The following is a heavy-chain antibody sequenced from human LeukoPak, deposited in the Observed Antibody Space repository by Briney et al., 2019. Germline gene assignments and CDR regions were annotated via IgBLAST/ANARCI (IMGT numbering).Heavy chain of an antibody. CDR1: SGSISRGGYY. CDR2: IYCTGDS. D-gene: IGHD3-22*01. V-gene: IGHV4-31*03. Sequence: SETLSLTCTVSSGSISRGGYYWTWVRQHPGMGREWFVYIYCTGDSYYNPSLRSRVTMPVDTSKNQFSLKLTSVTAADTAIYYCTRAIFYDTSAYYVDYWGQGAQVTVSS. J-gene: IGHJ4*02. CDR3: TRAIFYDTSAYYVDY.